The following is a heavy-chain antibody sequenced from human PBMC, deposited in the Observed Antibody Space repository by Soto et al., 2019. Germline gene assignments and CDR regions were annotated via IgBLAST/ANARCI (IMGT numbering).Heavy chain of an antibody. V-gene: IGHV1-18*01. Sequence: ASVKVSCKASGYTFTSYGISWVRQAPGQGLEWMGWISAYNGNTNYAQKLQRRVTMTRDTSLSIPYMELTTLRSDDTAVFYCAREVGRGRQYGFESSGLGTMVTVSS. CDR2: ISAYNGNT. CDR1: GYTFTSYG. CDR3: AREVGRGRQYGFES. D-gene: IGHD2-15*01. J-gene: IGHJ4*02.